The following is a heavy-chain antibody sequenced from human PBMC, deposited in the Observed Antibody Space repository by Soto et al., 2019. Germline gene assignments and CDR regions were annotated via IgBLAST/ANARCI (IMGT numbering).Heavy chain of an antibody. D-gene: IGHD6-13*01. CDR3: ASGLIAAAGTPNFDY. CDR1: GGSISSSNW. CDR2: IYHSGST. V-gene: IGHV4-4*02. Sequence: SETLSLTCAVSGGSISSSNWWSWVRQPPGKGLEWIGEIYHSGSTNYNPSLKSRVTISVDKSKNQFSLKLSSVTAADTAVYYCASGLIAAAGTPNFDYWGQGTLVTVSS. J-gene: IGHJ4*02.